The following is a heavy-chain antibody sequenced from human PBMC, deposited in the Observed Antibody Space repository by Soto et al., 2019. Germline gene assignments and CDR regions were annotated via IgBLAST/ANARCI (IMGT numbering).Heavy chain of an antibody. Sequence: SGPTLVNPTQTLTLTCTFSGFSLSTSGVGVGWNRQPPGKALEWLALIYWNDDKRYSPSLKSRLTITEDTSKNQVVLTMTNMDPVDTATYYCAQKKCSGGSCYFDYWGQGTLVTVSS. D-gene: IGHD2-15*01. CDR2: IYWNDDK. CDR3: AQKKCSGGSCYFDY. V-gene: IGHV2-5*01. J-gene: IGHJ4*02. CDR1: GFSLSTSGVG.